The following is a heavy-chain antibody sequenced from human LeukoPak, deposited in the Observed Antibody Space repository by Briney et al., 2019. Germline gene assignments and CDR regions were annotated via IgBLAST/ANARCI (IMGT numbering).Heavy chain of an antibody. Sequence: SETLSLTCTVSGGSISSYYWSWIRQPAGKGLEWIGRIYTSGSTNYSPSLKSRVTMSVDTSKNQFSLKLSSVTAADTAVYYCAREDILTGYYHYWGQGTLVTVSS. D-gene: IGHD3-9*01. J-gene: IGHJ4*02. CDR3: AREDILTGYYHY. CDR2: IYTSGST. CDR1: GGSISSYY. V-gene: IGHV4-4*07.